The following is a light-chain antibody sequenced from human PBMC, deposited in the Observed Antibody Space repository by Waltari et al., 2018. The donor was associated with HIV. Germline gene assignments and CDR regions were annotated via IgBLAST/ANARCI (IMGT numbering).Light chain of an antibody. CDR2: EVS. J-gene: IGLJ2*01. V-gene: IGLV2-14*01. CDR3: SSYTSSSTPYVV. Sequence: QSALTQPASVSGSPGQSITISCTGTSSDVGGYNYVSWYQQHPGKAPKLMIYEVSNQPSGVSNRFSGSKSGNTASLTISGLQAEDEADYYCSSYTSSSTPYVVFGGGTKLTVL. CDR1: SSDVGGYNY.